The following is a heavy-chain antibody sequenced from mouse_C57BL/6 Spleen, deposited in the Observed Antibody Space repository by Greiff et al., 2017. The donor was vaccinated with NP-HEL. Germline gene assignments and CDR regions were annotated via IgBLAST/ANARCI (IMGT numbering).Heavy chain of an antibody. V-gene: IGHV1-64*01. CDR3: AREGIYYYGMDY. CDR1: GYTFTSYW. CDR2: IHPNSGST. Sequence: VQLQQPGAELVKPGASVKLSCKASGYTFTSYWMHWVKQRPGQGLEWIGMIHPNSGSTNYNEKFKSKATLTVDKSSSTAYMQLSSLTSEDSAVYYCAREGIYYYGMDYWGQGTSVTVSS. J-gene: IGHJ4*01.